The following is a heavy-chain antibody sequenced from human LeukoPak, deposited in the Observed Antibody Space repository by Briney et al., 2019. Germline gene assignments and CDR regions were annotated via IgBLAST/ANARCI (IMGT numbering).Heavy chain of an antibody. CDR2: IYTSGST. D-gene: IGHD3-22*01. Sequence: PSETLSLTCAVYGGPFSGYYWSWMRQPAGKGLEWIGRIYTSGSTNYNPSLKSRVTMSVDTSKNQFSLKLSSVTAADTAVYYCARGLYDRSGYYFDNWGQGTLVTVSS. CDR1: GGPFSGYY. CDR3: ARGLYDRSGYYFDN. V-gene: IGHV4-59*10. J-gene: IGHJ4*02.